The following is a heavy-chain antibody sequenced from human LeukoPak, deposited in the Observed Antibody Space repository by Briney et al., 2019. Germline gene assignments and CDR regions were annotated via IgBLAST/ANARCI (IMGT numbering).Heavy chain of an antibody. CDR1: GDSISSYY. CDR3: ARALRYDFWSGTPYFDY. D-gene: IGHD3-3*01. J-gene: IGHJ4*02. V-gene: IGHV4-59*08. CDR2: IYYSGST. Sequence: SETLSLTCTVSGDSISSYYWSWIRQPPGKGLEWIGYIYYSGSTNYNPSLKSRVTISVDTSKNQCSLKLSSVTAADTAVYYCARALRYDFWSGTPYFDYWGQGTLVTVSS.